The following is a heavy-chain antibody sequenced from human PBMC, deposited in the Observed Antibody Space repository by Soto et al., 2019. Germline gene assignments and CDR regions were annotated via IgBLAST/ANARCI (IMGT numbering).Heavy chain of an antibody. CDR1: GYTFTSYD. CDR2: MNPNSGNT. V-gene: IGHV1-8*01. CDR3: ARTLGIVLVPAAMQGFDY. D-gene: IGHD2-2*01. Sequence: QVQLVQSGAEVKKPGASVKVSCKASGYTFTSYDINWVRQATGQGLEWMGWMNPNSGNTGYAQKFQGRVTMTRNTSISTAYRELSSLRSEDTAVYYCARTLGIVLVPAAMQGFDYWGQGTLVTVSS. J-gene: IGHJ4*02.